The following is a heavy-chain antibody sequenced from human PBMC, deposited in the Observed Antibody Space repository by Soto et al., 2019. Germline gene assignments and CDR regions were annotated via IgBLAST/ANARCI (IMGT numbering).Heavy chain of an antibody. Sequence: QVQLVQSGADLKKPGASVQVSCKTSGYTFSNYAINCVRQAPGQGLEWMGWISSYNSYNGDTKYARMLQDRLTMTIDTSTATSYMELRSLRSDDTAVYYCARSELERGEVGYYGMDVWGQGTTVTVSS. CDR3: ARSELERGEVGYYGMDV. CDR1: GYTFSNYA. CDR2: ISSYNSYNGDT. V-gene: IGHV1-18*04. J-gene: IGHJ6*02. D-gene: IGHD3-16*01.